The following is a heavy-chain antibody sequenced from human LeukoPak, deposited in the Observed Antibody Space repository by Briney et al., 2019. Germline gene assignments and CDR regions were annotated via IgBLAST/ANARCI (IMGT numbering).Heavy chain of an antibody. CDR1: GYTFTSYD. CDR3: AGDIGDGYNPGPDY. Sequence: ASVKVSCKASGYTFTSYDINWVRQAPGQGLEWMGIINPSGGSTSYAQKFQGRVTMTRDTSTSTVYMELSSLRSEDTAVYYCAGDIGDGYNPGPDYWGQGTLVTVSS. CDR2: INPSGGST. D-gene: IGHD5-12*01. J-gene: IGHJ4*02. V-gene: IGHV1-46*01.